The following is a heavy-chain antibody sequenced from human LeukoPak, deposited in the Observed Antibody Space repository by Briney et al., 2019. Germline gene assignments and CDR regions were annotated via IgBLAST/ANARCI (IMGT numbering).Heavy chain of an antibody. CDR3: AKGGRGTYYYFDY. Sequence: ASVKISCKASGYTFNRNGIIWVRQAPRQGLEWMGWISGYSTNTKYAQKGQARITMTSDASSSTVYMELTSLTSDDTAVYYCAKGGRGTYYYFDYWGQGTLVTVSS. V-gene: IGHV1-18*01. CDR1: GYTFNRNG. CDR2: ISGYSTNT. J-gene: IGHJ4*02. D-gene: IGHD1-26*01.